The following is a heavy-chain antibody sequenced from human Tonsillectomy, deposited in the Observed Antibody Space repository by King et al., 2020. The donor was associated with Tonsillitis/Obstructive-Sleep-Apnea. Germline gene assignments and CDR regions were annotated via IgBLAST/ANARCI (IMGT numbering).Heavy chain of an antibody. V-gene: IGHV5-10-1*01. CDR3: ARRARGVGDKDYYYYHMDV. Sequence: QLVQSGAEVKKPGESLRISCKGSGYSFTIYWITWVRQMPGKGLEWMGRIDPTDSYTNYSPSFQGHVTISADKSISTAYLQWSSLKASDTAIYYCARRARGVGDKDYYYYHMDVWGKGTTVTVSS. CDR2: IDPTDSYT. D-gene: IGHD3-10*01. J-gene: IGHJ6*03. CDR1: GYSFTIYW.